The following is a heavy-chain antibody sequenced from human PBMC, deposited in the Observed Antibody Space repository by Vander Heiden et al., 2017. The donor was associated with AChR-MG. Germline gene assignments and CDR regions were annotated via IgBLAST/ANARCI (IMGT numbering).Heavy chain of an antibody. CDR2: IYHSGST. CDR1: GYAISVGYY. CDR3: ARDLGEWELPNWFDP. V-gene: IGHV4-38-2*02. D-gene: IGHD1-26*01. J-gene: IGHJ5*02. Sequence: QVQLQESGPGLVKPSETLSLTCAVSGYAISVGYYWGWIRQPPGKGLEWIGSIYHSGSTYYNPSLKSRVTISVDTSKNQFSLKLSSVTAADTAVYYCARDLGEWELPNWFDPWGQGTLVTVSS.